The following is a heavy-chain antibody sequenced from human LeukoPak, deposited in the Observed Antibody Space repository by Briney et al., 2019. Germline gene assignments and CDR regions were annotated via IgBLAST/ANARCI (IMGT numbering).Heavy chain of an antibody. CDR3: AKSIASAGDY. CDR2: IYYSGST. CDR1: GGSTSVYY. D-gene: IGHD6-13*01. J-gene: IGHJ4*02. Sequence: SETLSLTCTVSGGSTSVYYWSWIRQPPGKGLEWIGHIYYSGSTNYNPSLKSRVTISLDTSKNQFSLKLNSLTAADTAVYYCAKSIASAGDYWGQGTLVTVSS. V-gene: IGHV4-59*01.